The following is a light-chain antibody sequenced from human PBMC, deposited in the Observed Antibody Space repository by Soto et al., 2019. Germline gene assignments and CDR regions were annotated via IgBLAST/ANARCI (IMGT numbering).Light chain of an antibody. CDR3: LQDYNYPHT. V-gene: IGKV3-20*01. CDR1: QSVSSSH. CDR2: GAS. Sequence: EIVLTQSPGTLSLSPGERATLSCRASQSVSSSHLAWYQQKPGQAPRLLISGASSRATGIPDRFTGSGSGTDFTLTISRLEPEDFATYSCLQDYNYPHTFGQGSTLEI. J-gene: IGKJ2*01.